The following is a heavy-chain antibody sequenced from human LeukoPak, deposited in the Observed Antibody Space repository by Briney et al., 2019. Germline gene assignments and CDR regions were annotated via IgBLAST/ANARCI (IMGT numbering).Heavy chain of an antibody. CDR2: ISGSGGST. CDR1: GFTFSSYA. V-gene: IGHV3-23*01. CDR3: ARVIAAAGYYFDF. Sequence: GGSLRLSCAASGFTFSSYAMSWVRQAPGKGLEWVSAISGSGGSTYYADSVKGRFTISRDNSKNTLFLQMNSLRGEDTAVYYCARVIAAAGYYFDFWGQGTLVTVSS. J-gene: IGHJ4*02. D-gene: IGHD6-13*01.